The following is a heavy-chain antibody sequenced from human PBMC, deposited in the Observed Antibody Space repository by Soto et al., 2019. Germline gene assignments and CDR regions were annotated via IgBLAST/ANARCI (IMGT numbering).Heavy chain of an antibody. J-gene: IGHJ5*02. CDR1: GGSIISGGYY. CDR2: IYYSGST. V-gene: IGHV4-31*03. Sequence: PSETLSLTCTVSGGSIISGGYYWIWIRQHPGKGLEWIGYIYYSGSTYYNPSLKSRVTISVDTSKNQFSLKLSSVTAADTAVYYCARVPPYYYDSSGSNWFDPWGQGTLVTVSS. D-gene: IGHD3-22*01. CDR3: ARVPPYYYDSSGSNWFDP.